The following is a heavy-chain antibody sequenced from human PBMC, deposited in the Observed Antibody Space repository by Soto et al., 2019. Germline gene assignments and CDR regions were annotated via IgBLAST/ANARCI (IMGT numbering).Heavy chain of an antibody. D-gene: IGHD6-13*01. CDR2: MNPRSGST. CDR1: GYTFITYE. J-gene: IGHJ5*01. Sequence: ASVKVSCKTSGYTFITYEITWVRQAPGQGLEWMGWMNPRSGSTGYAQKFQGRVAMTRNTSVNTAYLELSDLASEDTAVYYCARGDSFTSSWYWFDSWGQGTLVTVSS. CDR3: ARGDSFTSSWYWFDS. V-gene: IGHV1-8*01.